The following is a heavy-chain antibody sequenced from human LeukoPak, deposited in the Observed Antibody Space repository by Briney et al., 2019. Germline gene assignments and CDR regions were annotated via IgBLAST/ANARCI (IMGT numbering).Heavy chain of an antibody. D-gene: IGHD3-3*01. CDR1: GGTFSSYT. CDR3: ASVTYYDFWSGYDYYYYMDV. CDR2: IIPILGIA. J-gene: IGHJ6*03. V-gene: IGHV1-69*02. Sequence: SVKVSCKASGGTFSSYTISWVRQAPGQGLEWVGRIIPILGIANYAQKFKGRVTITADKSTSTAYMELSSLRSEDTAVYYCASVTYYDFWSGYDYYYYMDVWGKGTTVTVSS.